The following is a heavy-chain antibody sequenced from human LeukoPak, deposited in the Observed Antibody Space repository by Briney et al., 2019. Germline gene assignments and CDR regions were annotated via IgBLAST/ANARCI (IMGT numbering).Heavy chain of an antibody. Sequence: SETLSLTCAVSGYSISSGYYWGWIRQPPGKGLEWVGTIYHNGNTYYNPSLKSRVTISVDTSKNQFSLKLSSVTAADTAVYYCARVRYNYGDSDYWGQGTLVTVSS. CDR1: GYSISSGYY. CDR3: ARVRYNYGDSDY. D-gene: IGHD5-18*01. V-gene: IGHV4-38-2*01. CDR2: IYHNGNT. J-gene: IGHJ4*02.